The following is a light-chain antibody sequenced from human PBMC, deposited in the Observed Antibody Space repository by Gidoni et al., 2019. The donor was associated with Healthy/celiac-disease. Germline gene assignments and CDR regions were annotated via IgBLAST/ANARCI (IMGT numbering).Light chain of an antibody. Sequence: ESVLTQSPGTLSLSPGERATLSCRASQSVSSSYLAWYQQKPGQAPRLLICGASSRATGIPDRFSGSGSGTDFTLTISRLEPEDFAVYYCQQYGSSRFTFGPGTKVDIK. CDR1: QSVSSSY. CDR3: QQYGSSRFT. J-gene: IGKJ3*01. CDR2: GAS. V-gene: IGKV3-20*01.